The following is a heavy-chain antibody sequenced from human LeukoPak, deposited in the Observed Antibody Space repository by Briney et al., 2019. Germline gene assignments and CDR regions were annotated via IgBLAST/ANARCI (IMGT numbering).Heavy chain of an antibody. CDR2: ISSSRSYI. Sequence: GGSLRLSCAASGFTFSSYSMNWVRQAPGKGLEWVSSISSSRSYIYYAGSVKGRFTISRDNAKNSLYLQMNSLRAEDTAVYYCARDARDYYDSSGANWFDPWGQGTLVTVSS. J-gene: IGHJ5*02. CDR3: ARDARDYYDSSGANWFDP. D-gene: IGHD3-22*01. V-gene: IGHV3-21*01. CDR1: GFTFSSYS.